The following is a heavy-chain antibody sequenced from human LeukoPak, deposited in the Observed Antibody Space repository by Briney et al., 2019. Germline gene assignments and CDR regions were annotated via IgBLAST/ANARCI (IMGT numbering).Heavy chain of an antibody. Sequence: TGGSLRLSCTASGFTFGDYAMSWVRQAPGKGLEWVSFIRSKAYGGTTEYAASVKGRFTISRDDSQNALYLQMDSLKTEDTAVYYCTTGAMARGVRDYWGQGTVVTVSS. V-gene: IGHV3-49*04. J-gene: IGHJ4*02. CDR2: IRSKAYGGTT. CDR1: GFTFGDYA. D-gene: IGHD3-10*01. CDR3: TTGAMARGVRDY.